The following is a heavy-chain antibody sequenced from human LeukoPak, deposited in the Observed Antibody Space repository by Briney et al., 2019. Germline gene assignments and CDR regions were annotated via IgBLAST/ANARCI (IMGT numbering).Heavy chain of an antibody. V-gene: IGHV4-39*07. CDR3: ARDVVSSVDH. D-gene: IGHD2-2*01. CDR1: GGSISSGGYY. CDR2: IYHSGST. Sequence: SETLSLTCTVSGGSISSGGYYWSWIRQPPGKGLEWIGSIYHSGSTYYNPSLKSRVTISVDTSKNQFSLKLSSVTAADTAVYYCARDVVSSVDHWGQGTLVTVSS. J-gene: IGHJ4*02.